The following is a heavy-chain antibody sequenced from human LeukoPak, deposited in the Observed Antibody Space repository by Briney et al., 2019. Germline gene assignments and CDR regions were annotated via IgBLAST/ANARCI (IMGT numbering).Heavy chain of an antibody. CDR3: ARGPSSTSFLYYYYYMDV. J-gene: IGHJ6*03. V-gene: IGHV1-69*05. CDR2: IIPIFGTA. D-gene: IGHD2-2*01. Sequence: GASVKVSCKASGGTFTSYAISWVRQAPGQGLEWMGRIIPIFGTANYAQKFQGRVTITTDESTSTAYMELSSLRSEDTAVYYCARGPSSTSFLYYYYYMDVWGKGTTVTVSS. CDR1: GGTFTSYA.